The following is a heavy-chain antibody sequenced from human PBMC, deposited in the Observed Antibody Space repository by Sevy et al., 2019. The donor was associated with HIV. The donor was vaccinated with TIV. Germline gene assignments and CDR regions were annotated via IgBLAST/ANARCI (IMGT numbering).Heavy chain of an antibody. D-gene: IGHD2-2*01. V-gene: IGHV1-46*02. Sequence: ASVKVSCKASGYTFDNHYLHWVRQAPGQGLEWMGIINPSGGSTNYAQRFQGRVTMTRDTSTSTAYMDLSSLNSEDTAIYYCARGSSNAWYIGYWGQGTLVTVSS. CDR2: INPSGGST. CDR1: GYTFDNHY. CDR3: ARGSSNAWYIGY. J-gene: IGHJ4*02.